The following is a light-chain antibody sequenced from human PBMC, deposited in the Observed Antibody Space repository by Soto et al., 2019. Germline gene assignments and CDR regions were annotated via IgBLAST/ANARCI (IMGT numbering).Light chain of an antibody. CDR2: GAS. J-gene: IGKJ1*01. CDR3: QQYNNWPGT. V-gene: IGKV3-15*01. CDR1: QSVSSN. Sequence: EIVMTQSPATLSVSPGERATLSCRASQSVSSNLAWYQQKPGQAPRILIYGASTRATGIPARFSGSGSGTEFTLTISSLQSEDFAVYYCQQYNNWPGTVGQGTKVYIK.